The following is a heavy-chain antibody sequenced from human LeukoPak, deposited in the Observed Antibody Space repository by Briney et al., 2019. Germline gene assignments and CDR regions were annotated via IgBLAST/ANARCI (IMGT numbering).Heavy chain of an antibody. V-gene: IGHV4-34*01. CDR3: ARYVPALRTPYAYCGGDCFDY. D-gene: IGHD2-21*01. Sequence: PSETLSLTCAVYGGSFSGYYWSWIRQPPGKGLEWIGEINHSGSTNYNPSLKSRVTISVDTSKNQFSLKLSSVTAADTAVYYCARYVPALRTPYAYCGGDCFDYWGQGTLVTVSS. CDR1: GGSFSGYY. J-gene: IGHJ4*02. CDR2: INHSGST.